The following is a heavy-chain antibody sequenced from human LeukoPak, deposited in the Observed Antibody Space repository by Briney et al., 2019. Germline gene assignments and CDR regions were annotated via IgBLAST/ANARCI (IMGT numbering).Heavy chain of an antibody. D-gene: IGHD6-13*01. CDR1: GYTFTGYY. V-gene: IGHV1-2*02. CDR2: INPNSGGT. CDR3: ARALTIAAAAYYFDY. Sequence: ASVKVSCTASGYTFTGYYMHWVRQAPGQGLEWMGWINPNSGGTNYAQKFQGRVTMTRDTSISTAYMELSRLRSDDTAVYYCARALTIAAAAYYFDYWGQGTLVTVSS. J-gene: IGHJ4*02.